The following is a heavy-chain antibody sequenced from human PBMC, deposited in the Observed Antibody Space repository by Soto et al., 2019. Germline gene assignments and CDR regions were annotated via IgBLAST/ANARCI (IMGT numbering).Heavy chain of an antibody. V-gene: IGHV3-33*01. J-gene: IGHJ4*02. D-gene: IGHD6-13*01. CDR2: IWYDGSNK. Sequence: QVQLVESGGGVVQPGRSLRLSCAASGFTFSSYGMHWVRQAPGKGLEWVAVIWYDGSNKYYADSVKGRFTISRGNSKNTLYLQMNSLRAEDTAVYYCARGRARSYSSTCDYWGQGTLVTVSS. CDR3: ARGRARSYSSTCDY. CDR1: GFTFSSYG.